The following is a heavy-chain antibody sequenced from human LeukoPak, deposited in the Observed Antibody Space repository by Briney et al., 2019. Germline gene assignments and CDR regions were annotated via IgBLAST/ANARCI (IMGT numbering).Heavy chain of an antibody. CDR3: ARDTIYYYGSGSYFDD. J-gene: IGHJ4*02. CDR2: ISSSSSTI. Sequence: GGSLRLSCAASGFTFSSYSMNWVRQAPGKGLEWVSYISSSSSTIYYADSVKGRFTISRDNAKNSLYLQMNSLRAEDTAVYYCARDTIYYYGSGSYFDDWGQGTLVTVSS. D-gene: IGHD3-10*01. CDR1: GFTFSSYS. V-gene: IGHV3-48*04.